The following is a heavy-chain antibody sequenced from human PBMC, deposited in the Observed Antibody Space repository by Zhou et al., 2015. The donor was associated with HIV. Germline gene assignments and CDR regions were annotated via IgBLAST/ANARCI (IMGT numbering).Heavy chain of an antibody. V-gene: IGHV1-69*12. D-gene: IGHD2-21*02. J-gene: IGHJ6*02. CDR2: IIPIFGTA. Sequence: QVQLVQSGAEVKKPGSSVKVSCKASGGTFSSYAISWVRQAPGQGLEWMGGIIPIFGTANYAQKFQGRVTITADESTSTAYMELSSLRSEDTAVYYCARGLIVVVTAMREGDYYYYGMDVWGQGTTGHRLL. CDR3: ARGLIVVVTAMREGDYYYYGMDV. CDR1: GGTFSSYA.